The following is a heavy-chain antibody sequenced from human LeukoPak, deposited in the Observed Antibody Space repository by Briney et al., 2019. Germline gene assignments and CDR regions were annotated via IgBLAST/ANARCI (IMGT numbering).Heavy chain of an antibody. Sequence: GGSLRLSCAASGFTVSSNYMTWVRQAPGKGLEWVSVIYSGGSTYYAVSVKGRFTISRDNSKNTLYLQMNSLRAEDTAVYYCARDPAGRDGYKGFDYWGQGTLVTVSS. CDR3: ARDPAGRDGYKGFDY. J-gene: IGHJ4*02. CDR2: IYSGGST. D-gene: IGHD5-24*01. V-gene: IGHV3-53*01. CDR1: GFTVSSNY.